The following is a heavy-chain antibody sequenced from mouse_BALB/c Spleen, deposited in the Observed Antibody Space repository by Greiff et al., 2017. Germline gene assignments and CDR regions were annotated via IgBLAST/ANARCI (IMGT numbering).Heavy chain of an antibody. Sequence: VQRVESGAELVKPGASVKLSCKASGYTFTEYIIHWVKQRSGQGLEWIGWFYPGSGSIKYNEKFKDKATLTADKSSSTVYMELSRLTSEDSAVYFCARHEERRSMIIFAYWGQGTLVTVSA. CDR2: FYPGSGSI. V-gene: IGHV1-62-2*01. CDR1: GYTFTEYI. CDR3: ARHEERRSMIIFAY. J-gene: IGHJ3*01. D-gene: IGHD2-4*01.